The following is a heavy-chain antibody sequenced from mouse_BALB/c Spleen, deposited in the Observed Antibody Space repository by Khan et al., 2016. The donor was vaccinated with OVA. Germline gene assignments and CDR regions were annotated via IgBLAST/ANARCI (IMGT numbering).Heavy chain of an antibody. Sequence: QVQLQQPGAELVKPGASVQLSCKASGYTFSSYWMLWVKKRLGQGFEWIGEINPSNGRTNDNETFKSKATLTVDKSSSTAYMQLSSLTSEDSAVYYCARSTMSTTEFVYWGQGTLVTVSA. CDR3: ARSTMSTTEFVY. CDR1: GYTFSSYW. V-gene: IGHV1S81*02. CDR2: INPSNGRT. D-gene: IGHD2-4*01. J-gene: IGHJ3*01.